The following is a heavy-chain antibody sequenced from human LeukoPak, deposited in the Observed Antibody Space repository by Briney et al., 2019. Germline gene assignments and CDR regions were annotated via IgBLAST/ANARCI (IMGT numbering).Heavy chain of an antibody. Sequence: GGSLRLSCATSGFTFSAYSMNWVRQAPGKGLEWVSSISSSSSYIYYADSVKGRFTISRDNAKNSLYLQMNSLRAEDTAVYYCAREAGIAAAGAIDYWGQGTLVTVSS. CDR2: ISSSSSYI. CDR3: AREAGIAAAGAIDY. V-gene: IGHV3-21*01. CDR1: GFTFSAYS. J-gene: IGHJ4*02. D-gene: IGHD6-13*01.